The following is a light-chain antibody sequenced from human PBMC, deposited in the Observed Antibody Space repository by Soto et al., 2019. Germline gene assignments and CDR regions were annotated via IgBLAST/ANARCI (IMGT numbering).Light chain of an antibody. V-gene: IGKV3-20*01. CDR3: QQYGSSTLFT. CDR1: QSVSSSY. J-gene: IGKJ3*01. Sequence: EIVLTQSPGTLSLSPGERATLSCRASQSVSSSYLAWYQQKPGQAPRLLIYGASSRATGIPDRFSGSGSGTDFTRTTSRLEPEEFAKSYSQQYGSSTLFTFGPGTKVDIK. CDR2: GAS.